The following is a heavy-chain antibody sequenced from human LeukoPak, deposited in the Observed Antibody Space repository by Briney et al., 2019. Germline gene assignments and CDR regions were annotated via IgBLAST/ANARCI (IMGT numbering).Heavy chain of an antibody. CDR1: GFTFSNYG. Sequence: GGSLRLSCAASGFTFSNYGMHWVRQAPGKGLEWVAIVSSDGRSKDYADSVKGRFTISRDNSKNTLYLQMNSLRAEDTAVYYCAKSRGESRGASNYWGQGTLVTVSS. V-gene: IGHV3-30*18. D-gene: IGHD1-26*01. J-gene: IGHJ4*02. CDR3: AKSRGESRGASNY. CDR2: VSSDGRSK.